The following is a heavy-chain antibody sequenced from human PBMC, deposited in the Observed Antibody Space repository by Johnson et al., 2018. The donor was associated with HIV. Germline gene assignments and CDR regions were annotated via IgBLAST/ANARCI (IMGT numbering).Heavy chain of an antibody. CDR2: ISSSGSTI. CDR1: GFTFSDYY. V-gene: IGHV3-11*01. CDR3: AKAELVGALEGGAFDI. Sequence: QVQLVESGGGVVQPGRSLRLSCAASGFTFSDYYMSWIRQAPGKGLEWVSYISSSGSTIYYADSVKGRFTISRDNAKNSLYLQMNSLRAEDTAVYYCAKAELVGALEGGAFDIWGQGTMVTVSS. J-gene: IGHJ3*02. D-gene: IGHD1-26*01.